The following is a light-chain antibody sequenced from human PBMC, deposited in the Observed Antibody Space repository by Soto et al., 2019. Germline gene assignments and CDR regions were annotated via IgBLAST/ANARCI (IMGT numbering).Light chain of an antibody. V-gene: IGKV3-11*01. Sequence: IVLTQSPATLSLSPGERATLSCRASENVAIYLAWYQQKSGQAPRLLIYDGFNRATGIPARFSGSGSGADFTLTISSLEPEDFAVYYCQQRFSWPPTFGQATRLE. J-gene: IGKJ5*01. CDR2: DGF. CDR3: QQRFSWPPT. CDR1: ENVAIY.